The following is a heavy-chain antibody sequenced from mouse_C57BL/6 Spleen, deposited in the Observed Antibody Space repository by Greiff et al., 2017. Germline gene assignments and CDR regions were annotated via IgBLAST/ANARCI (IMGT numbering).Heavy chain of an antibody. Sequence: QVQLQQPGTELVKPGASVKLSCKASGYTFASYWMHWVKQRPGQGLEWIGNINPSNGDTNYNEKFKSKATLTVDKSSSTAYMQLSSLTSEDSAVYYCARWLTGTGEFDYWGQGTTLTVSS. V-gene: IGHV1-53*01. D-gene: IGHD4-1*01. CDR2: INPSNGDT. J-gene: IGHJ2*01. CDR1: GYTFASYW. CDR3: ARWLTGTGEFDY.